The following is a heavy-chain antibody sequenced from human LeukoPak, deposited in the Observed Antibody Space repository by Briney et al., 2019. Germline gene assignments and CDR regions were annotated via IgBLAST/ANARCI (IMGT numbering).Heavy chain of an antibody. CDR2: IYHSGST. Sequence: KPSETQSLTCAVSGYSISSGYYWGWIRQPPGKGLEWIGSIYHSGSTYYNPSLKSRVTISVDTSKNQFSLKLNSVTAADTSVYYCASWYGLEAAIDYWGQGTLVTVSS. CDR1: GYSISSGYY. D-gene: IGHD6-13*01. V-gene: IGHV4-38-2*01. J-gene: IGHJ4*02. CDR3: ASWYGLEAAIDY.